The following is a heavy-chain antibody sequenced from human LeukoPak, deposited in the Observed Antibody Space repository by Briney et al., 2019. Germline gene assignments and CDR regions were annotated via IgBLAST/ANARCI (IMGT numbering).Heavy chain of an antibody. V-gene: IGHV1-2*02. CDR3: ARDRESYYDSSGYYANDY. CDR2: INPNSGGT. CDR1: GYTFTGYY. Sequence: ASVKVSCKASGYTFTGYYMHWVRQAPGQGLEWMGWINPNSGGTNYAQKFQGRVTMTRDMSISTAYMELSRLRSDDTAVYYCARDRESYYDSSGYYANDYWGQGTLVTVSS. D-gene: IGHD3-22*01. J-gene: IGHJ4*02.